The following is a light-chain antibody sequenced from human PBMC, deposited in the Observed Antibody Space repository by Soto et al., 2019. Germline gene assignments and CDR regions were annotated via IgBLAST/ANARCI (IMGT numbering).Light chain of an antibody. CDR2: SAS. Sequence: EIVMTQSPAPLSVSPGERATLSLRASQSVSSNFAWYQQKRGQAPRLLIYSASTRATGIPDRFSGSGSETEFTLTISSLQSEDVAVYYCQQYNNWPAYTFGQGTKLEIK. J-gene: IGKJ2*01. CDR3: QQYNNWPAYT. V-gene: IGKV3-15*01. CDR1: QSVSSN.